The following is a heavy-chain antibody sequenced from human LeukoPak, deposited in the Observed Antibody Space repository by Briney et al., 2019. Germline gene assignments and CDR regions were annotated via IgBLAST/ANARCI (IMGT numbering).Heavy chain of an antibody. J-gene: IGHJ5*02. Sequence: GGSLRLSCAASGFTFSSYAMSWVRQAPGKGLEWVSAISGSGASTYYADSVKGRFTISRDNSKNTLYLQMNSLRAEDTAVYYCAKDQVAVAGKGWFDPWAREPWSPSPQ. D-gene: IGHD6-19*01. CDR3: AKDQVAVAGKGWFDP. CDR2: ISGSGAST. CDR1: GFTFSSYA. V-gene: IGHV3-23*01.